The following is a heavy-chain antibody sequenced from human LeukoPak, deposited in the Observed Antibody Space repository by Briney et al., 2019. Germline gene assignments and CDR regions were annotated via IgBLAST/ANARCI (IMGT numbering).Heavy chain of an antibody. V-gene: IGHV4-61*02. D-gene: IGHD3-22*01. J-gene: IGHJ4*02. CDR3: ARGTHYYDSSGYYPYYFDY. Sequence: SETLSLTCSVSGGSIGSTGSFWSWIRQPAGKGLEWIGRIYTSGSTNYNPSLKSRVTISVDTSKNQFSLKLSSVTAADTAVYYCARGTHYYDSSGYYPYYFDYWGQGTLVTVSS. CDR2: IYTSGST. CDR1: GGSIGSTGSF.